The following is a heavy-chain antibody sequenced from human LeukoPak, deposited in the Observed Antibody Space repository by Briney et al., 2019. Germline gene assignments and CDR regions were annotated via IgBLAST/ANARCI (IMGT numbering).Heavy chain of an antibody. J-gene: IGHJ4*02. CDR1: GGSFSGYY. V-gene: IGHV4-34*01. CDR3: AALNIATRPWCFDY. CDR2: INHSGST. D-gene: IGHD6-6*01. Sequence: SETLSLTCAVYGGSFSGYYWSWIRQPPGKGLEWIGEINHSGSTNYNPSLKSRVTISVDTSQNQFSLKLSSVTAADTAVYYFAALNIATRPWCFDYWGQGTLVTVSS.